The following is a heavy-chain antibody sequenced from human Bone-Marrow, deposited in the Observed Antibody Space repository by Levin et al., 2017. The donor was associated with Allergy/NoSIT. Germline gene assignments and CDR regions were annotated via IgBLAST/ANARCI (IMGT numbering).Heavy chain of an antibody. CDR2: IIPILGTA. J-gene: IGHJ6*02. CDR1: GGTFSIYA. CDR3: ARGPDSWSDRYYYYGMNV. V-gene: IGHV1-69*01. Sequence: GGSLRLSCKASGGTFSIYAISWVRQAPGQGLEWMGGIIPILGTANYAQKFQGRVTISADESTTTAYMELTRLRSEDTAVYYCARGPDSWSDRYYYYGMNVWGQGTTVTVSS. D-gene: IGHD1-1*01.